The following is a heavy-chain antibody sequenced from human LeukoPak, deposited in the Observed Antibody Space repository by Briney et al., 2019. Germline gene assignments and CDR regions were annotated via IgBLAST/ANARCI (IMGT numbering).Heavy chain of an antibody. CDR2: IYYSGST. V-gene: IGHV4-39*01. Sequence: PSETLSLTCTVSGGSISSSSYYWGWIRQPPGKGLEWIESIYYSGSTYYNPSLKRRVTISVDTSKNQFSLKLSSVTAADTAVYYCARQGGYYGSGGYYFDYWGQGTLVTVSS. D-gene: IGHD3-10*01. CDR3: ARQGGYYGSGGYYFDY. CDR1: GGSISSSSYY. J-gene: IGHJ4*02.